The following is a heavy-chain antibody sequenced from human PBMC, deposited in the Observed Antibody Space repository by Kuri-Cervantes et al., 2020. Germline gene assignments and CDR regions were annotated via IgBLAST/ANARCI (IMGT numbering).Heavy chain of an antibody. CDR1: GFTFSSYG. CDR3: ARGTITIQGGDDAFDI. CDR2: IYHSGST. V-gene: IGHV4/OR15-8*01. J-gene: IGHJ3*02. D-gene: IGHD3-3*01. Sequence: ESLKISCAASGFTFSSYGMHWVRQAPGKGLEWIGEIYHSGSTNYNPSLKSRVTISVDKSKNQFSLKLSSVTAADTAVYYCARGTITIQGGDDAFDIWGQGTMVTVSS.